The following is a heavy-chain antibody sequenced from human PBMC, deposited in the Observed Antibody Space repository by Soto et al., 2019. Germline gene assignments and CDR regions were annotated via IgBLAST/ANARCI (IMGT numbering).Heavy chain of an antibody. D-gene: IGHD3-9*01. V-gene: IGHV3-30-3*01. J-gene: IGHJ6*02. CDR3: ARPSDILTGYYGSDYYYYGMDV. CDR1: GFTFSSYA. Sequence: GGSLRLSCAASGFTFSSYAMHWVRQAPGKGLEWVAVISHDGINKYYADCLKGRFTISRDDSKNTLYLQMNSLTAEDTAVYYCARPSDILTGYYGSDYYYYGMDVWGQGTTVTVSS. CDR2: ISHDGINK.